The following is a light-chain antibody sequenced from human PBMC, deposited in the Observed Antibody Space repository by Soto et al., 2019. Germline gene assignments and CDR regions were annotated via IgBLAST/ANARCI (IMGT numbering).Light chain of an antibody. V-gene: IGLV2-11*01. CDR2: DVN. Sequence: QSALTQPRSVSGYPGQSVHFSCTGTSGDIGAYNYVSWYQFHPGKAPKMIIYDVNKRPSGVPDRFSGSKSGNTASLTISWLQAEDEADYYGCSYAHTSRVFGGGTKLTVL. CDR3: CSYAHTSRV. J-gene: IGLJ3*02. CDR1: SGDIGAYNY.